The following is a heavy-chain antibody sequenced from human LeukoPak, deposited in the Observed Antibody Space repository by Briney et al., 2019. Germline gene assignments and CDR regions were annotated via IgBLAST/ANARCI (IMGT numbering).Heavy chain of an antibody. D-gene: IGHD1-26*01. J-gene: IGHJ6*03. V-gene: IGHV3-48*03. Sequence: GGSLRLSCAASGFTFSSYEMNWVRQAPGKGLEWVSYISSSSSTIYYADSVKGRFTISRDNAKNSLYLQMNSLRAEDTAVYYCARDPYSGSYGADYYYYMDVWGKGTTVTISS. CDR1: GFTFSSYE. CDR2: ISSSSSTI. CDR3: ARDPYSGSYGADYYYYMDV.